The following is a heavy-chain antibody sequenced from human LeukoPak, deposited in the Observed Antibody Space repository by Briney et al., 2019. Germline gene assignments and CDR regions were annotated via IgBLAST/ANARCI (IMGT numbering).Heavy chain of an antibody. D-gene: IGHD6-19*01. V-gene: IGHV4-34*10. Sequence: SETLSLTCAVYGGSFSGYYWSWIRQPPGKGLEWIGYIYYSGSTYYNPSLKSRITMSVDTSKNQFSLKLISVTAADTAVYYCARDSSTSGWYGFTPYWGQGTLVTVSS. CDR3: ARDSSTSGWYGFTPY. CDR1: GGSFSGYY. CDR2: IYYSGST. J-gene: IGHJ4*02.